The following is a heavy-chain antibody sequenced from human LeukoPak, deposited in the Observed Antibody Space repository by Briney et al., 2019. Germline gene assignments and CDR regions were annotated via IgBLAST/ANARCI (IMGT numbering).Heavy chain of an antibody. CDR2: IYHSGST. J-gene: IGHJ4*02. CDR1: GGSISSGGYS. V-gene: IGHV4-30-2*01. CDR3: ARGETYYYDSSGGYFDY. D-gene: IGHD3-22*01. Sequence: SETLSLTCAVSGGSISSGGYSWSWIRQPPGKGLEWIGYIYHSGSTYYNPSLKSRVTISVDRSKNQFSLKLSSVTAADTAVSYCARGETYYYDSSGGYFDYWGQGTLVTVSS.